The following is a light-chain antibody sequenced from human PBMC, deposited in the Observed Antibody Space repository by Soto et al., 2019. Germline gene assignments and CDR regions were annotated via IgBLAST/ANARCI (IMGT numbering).Light chain of an antibody. Sequence: QSALTQPASVSGSPGQSITISCTGTSSDVGGYNYVSWYQQYPGKAPKLMIYDVTTRPSGVSSRFSGSKSGNTASLTISGLQAEDEADYYCSSFTTSSTWVFGAGTQLTVL. J-gene: IGLJ3*02. CDR2: DVT. CDR1: SSDVGGYNY. CDR3: SSFTTSSTWV. V-gene: IGLV2-14*01.